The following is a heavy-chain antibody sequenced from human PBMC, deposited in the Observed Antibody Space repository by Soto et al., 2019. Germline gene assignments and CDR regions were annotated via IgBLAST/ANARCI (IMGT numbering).Heavy chain of an antibody. Sequence: QVQLQQWGAGLLKPSETLSLTCAVYGGSFSGYYWSWIRQPPGKGLEWIGEINHSGSTNYNPSLMRPATLSVDTSKNQFSLKLSSVTAADTAVYYCARTYSSSWSPFEYWGQGTVVTVSS. CDR2: INHSGST. D-gene: IGHD6-13*01. J-gene: IGHJ4*02. CDR3: ARTYSSSWSPFEY. V-gene: IGHV4-34*01. CDR1: GGSFSGYY.